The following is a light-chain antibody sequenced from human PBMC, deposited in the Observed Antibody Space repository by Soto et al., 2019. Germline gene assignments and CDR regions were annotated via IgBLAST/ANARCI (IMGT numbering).Light chain of an antibody. Sequence: QSVLTQPASVSGSPGQTITISCTGTSSEVGAYKYVSWYQQHPGKAPKLIIYGVSNRPSGVSNRFSCSKSGNTAFLTISGLQPEDEADYYCSSFTGTTTLDVFGTGTKVTVL. J-gene: IGLJ1*01. CDR3: SSFTGTTTLDV. V-gene: IGLV2-14*03. CDR2: GVS. CDR1: SSEVGAYKY.